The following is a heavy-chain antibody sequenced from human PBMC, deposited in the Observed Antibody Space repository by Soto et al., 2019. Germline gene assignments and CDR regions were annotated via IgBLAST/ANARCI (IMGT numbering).Heavy chain of an antibody. J-gene: IGHJ4*02. V-gene: IGHV3-48*03. D-gene: IGHD5-18*01. CDR3: ARNRRGYSYGYIDY. Sequence: EVQLVESGGGLVQPGGSLRLSCAASGFTFSSYEMNWVRQAPGKGLEWVSYISSSGSTIYYADSVKGRFTISRDNAKNTLYLQMNSLRAEDTAVYYCARNRRGYSYGYIDYWGQGTLVTVSS. CDR2: ISSSGSTI. CDR1: GFTFSSYE.